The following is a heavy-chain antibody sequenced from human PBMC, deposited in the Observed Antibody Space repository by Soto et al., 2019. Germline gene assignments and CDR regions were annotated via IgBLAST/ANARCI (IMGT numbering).Heavy chain of an antibody. Sequence: EVQLVESGGGLVKPGGSLRLSCAASGFTFSSYSMNWVRQAPGKGLEWVSSISSSSSYIYYADSVKGRFTISRDNAKNSLCLQMNSLRAEDTAVYYCARVGGSSSPPFDYWGQGTLVTVSS. J-gene: IGHJ4*02. CDR3: ARVGGSSSPPFDY. CDR1: GFTFSSYS. V-gene: IGHV3-21*01. D-gene: IGHD6-6*01. CDR2: ISSSSSYI.